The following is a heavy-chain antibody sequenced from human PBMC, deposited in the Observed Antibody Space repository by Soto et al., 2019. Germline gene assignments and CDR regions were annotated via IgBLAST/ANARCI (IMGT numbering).Heavy chain of an antibody. V-gene: IGHV3-23*01. D-gene: IGHD3-3*01. Sequence: EVQLLESGGGLVQPGGSLRLSCAASGFTFSSHAMSWVRQASGKGLEWVSGISGSGGSTYSADSVKGRFTISRDNSKNTLYLQMNSLRAEDTALYYCAKQLNYDFWSGYPDAFDIWGQGTMVIVSS. CDR3: AKQLNYDFWSGYPDAFDI. CDR2: ISGSGGST. J-gene: IGHJ3*02. CDR1: GFTFSSHA.